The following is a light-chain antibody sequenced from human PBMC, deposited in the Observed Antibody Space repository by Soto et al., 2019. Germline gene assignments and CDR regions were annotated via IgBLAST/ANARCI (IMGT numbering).Light chain of an antibody. CDR2: GAS. Sequence: VMTQSPATLSVSPWERATLSCLASETVATNLAWYQQKPGQAPRLLISGASTRAAGISDRFRGSGSGTEFTLTISSLRSEDSAIYYCQQYFEWPPMTF. CDR3: QQYFEWPPMT. V-gene: IGKV3-15*01. J-gene: IGKJ1*01. CDR1: ETVATN.